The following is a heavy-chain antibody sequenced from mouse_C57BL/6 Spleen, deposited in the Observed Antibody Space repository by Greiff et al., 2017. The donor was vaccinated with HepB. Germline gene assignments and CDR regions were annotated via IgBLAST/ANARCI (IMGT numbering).Heavy chain of an antibody. V-gene: IGHV1-81*01. CDR3: ARRDYGSSSDWYFDV. Sequence: QVQLKQSGAELARPGASVKLSCKASGYTFTSYGISWVKQRTGQGLEWIGEIYPRSGNTYYNEKFKGKATLTADKSSSTAYMELRSLTSEDSAVYFCARRDYGSSSDWYFDVWGTGTTVTVSS. CDR1: GYTFTSYG. CDR2: IYPRSGNT. J-gene: IGHJ1*03. D-gene: IGHD1-1*01.